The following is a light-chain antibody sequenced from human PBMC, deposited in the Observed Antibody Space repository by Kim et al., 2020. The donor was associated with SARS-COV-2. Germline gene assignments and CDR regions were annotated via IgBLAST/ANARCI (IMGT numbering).Light chain of an antibody. J-gene: IGKJ3*01. Sequence: PASVSCRSSLSLVYSDGNIYLNWFHQRPGQSPRRLIYTVSHRDSGVPDRFSGSGSGTDFTLQISRVEAEDVGVYYCMQGTHWPFTFGPGTKVDIK. CDR1: LSLVYSDGNIY. V-gene: IGKV2-30*01. CDR3: MQGTHWPFT. CDR2: TVS.